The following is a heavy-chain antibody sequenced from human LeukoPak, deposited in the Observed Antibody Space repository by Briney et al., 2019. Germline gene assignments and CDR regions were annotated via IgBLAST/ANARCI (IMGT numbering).Heavy chain of an antibody. V-gene: IGHV4-59*01. D-gene: IGHD3-22*01. Sequence: SETLSLTCTVSGGSISSYYWSWIRQPPGKGLEWIGYIYYSGSTNYNPSLKSRVTISVDTSKKQFSLKLSSVTAADTAVYYCARGGTYYYDSSDAFDIWGQGTMVTVSS. CDR1: GGSISSYY. CDR3: ARGGTYYYDSSDAFDI. J-gene: IGHJ3*02. CDR2: IYYSGST.